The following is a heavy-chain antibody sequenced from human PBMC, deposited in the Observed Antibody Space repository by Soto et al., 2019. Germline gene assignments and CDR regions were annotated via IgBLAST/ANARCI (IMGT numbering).Heavy chain of an antibody. CDR1: GYTFTSYG. CDR3: ASDLAVGLVDY. D-gene: IGHD6-19*01. J-gene: IGHJ4*02. V-gene: IGHV1-18*01. Sequence: QVQLVQSGAAVKKPGASVKVSCKASGYTFTSYGISWVRQAPGQGLEGMGRISAYNGNTKNTQKLQGRVTMTTDTSTSTGYMELRRLRSDDAAVYYCASDLAVGLVDYWGQGTLVTVSS. CDR2: ISAYNGNT.